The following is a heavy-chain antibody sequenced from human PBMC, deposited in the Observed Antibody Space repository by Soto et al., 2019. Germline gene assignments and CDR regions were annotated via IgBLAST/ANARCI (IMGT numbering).Heavy chain of an antibody. CDR1: GYTFTSYG. J-gene: IGHJ4*02. CDR3: ARDIRYSSRWYFDY. Sequence: ASVKVSCKASGYTFTSYGISWVRQAPGQGLEWMGWISAYNGNTNYAQKLQGRVTMTTDTSTSTAYMELRSLRSDDTAVYYCARDIRYSSRWYFDYWGQGTLVTVSS. CDR2: ISAYNGNT. V-gene: IGHV1-18*04. D-gene: IGHD6-19*01.